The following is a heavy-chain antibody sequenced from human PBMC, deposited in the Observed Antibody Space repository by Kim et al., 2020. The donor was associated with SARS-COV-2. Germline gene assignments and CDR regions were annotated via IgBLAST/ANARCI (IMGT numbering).Heavy chain of an antibody. CDR3: ARDLGYDILTGPVAFDI. Sequence: SETLSLTCTVSGGSISSYYWSWIRQPPGKGLEWIGYIYYSGSTNYNPSLKSRVTISVDTSKNQFSLKLSSVTAADTAVYYCARDLGYDILTGPVAFDIWGQGTMVTVSS. CDR1: GGSISSYY. CDR2: IYYSGST. V-gene: IGHV4-59*01. D-gene: IGHD3-9*01. J-gene: IGHJ3*02.